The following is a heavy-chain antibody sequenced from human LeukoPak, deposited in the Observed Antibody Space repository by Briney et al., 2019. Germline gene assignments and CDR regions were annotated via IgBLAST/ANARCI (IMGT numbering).Heavy chain of an antibody. D-gene: IGHD3-22*01. CDR1: GYSISSGYY. J-gene: IGHJ4*02. CDR2: IYYSGST. V-gene: IGHV4-38-2*01. CDR3: ARHYYDSSGRKPYYFDY. Sequence: SETLSLTCAVSGYSISSGYYWGWIRQPPGKGLEWIGSIYYSGSTYYNPSLKSRVTISVDTSKNQFSLKLSSVTAADTAVYYCARHYYDSSGRKPYYFDYWGQGTLVTVSS.